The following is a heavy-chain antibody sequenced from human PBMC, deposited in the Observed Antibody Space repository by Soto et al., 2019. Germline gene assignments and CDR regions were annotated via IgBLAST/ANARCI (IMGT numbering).Heavy chain of an antibody. V-gene: IGHV3-33*01. J-gene: IGHJ6*03. Sequence: QPGGSLRLSCAASRFSFGTYGMHWVRQAPGKGLEWVAVIGYDGSNIHHGDSAKGRFTISRDNSKKTLYLQMNSLRAEDTAVYYCARENAPGNYYYYYYMDVWGKGTTVTVSS. CDR1: RFSFGTYG. CDR2: IGYDGSNI. CDR3: ARENAPGNYYYYYYMDV.